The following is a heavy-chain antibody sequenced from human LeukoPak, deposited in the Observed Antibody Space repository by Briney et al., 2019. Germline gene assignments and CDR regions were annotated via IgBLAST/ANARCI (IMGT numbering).Heavy chain of an antibody. J-gene: IGHJ4*02. V-gene: IGHV4-4*07. Sequence: PSETLSLTCSVSGGSISSNYWSWLRQPAGKGLEWIGRIYTSGSTKYNPSLKSRVTMSVDTSKNQFSLKLSSVTSTDTAVYYCAREWNPSGWVDYFDSWGQGTLVTVSS. CDR2: IYTSGST. D-gene: IGHD1-1*01. CDR1: GGSISSNY. CDR3: AREWNPSGWVDYFDS.